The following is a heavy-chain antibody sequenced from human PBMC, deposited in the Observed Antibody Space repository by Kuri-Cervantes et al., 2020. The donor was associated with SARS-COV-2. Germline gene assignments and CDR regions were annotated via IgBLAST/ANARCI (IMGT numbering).Heavy chain of an antibody. CDR1: GASITHHY. CDR2: INHSGST. D-gene: IGHD2-2*01. Sequence: SETLSLTCTVSGASITHHYWSWIRQPPGKGLEWIGEINHSGSTNYNPSLKSRVTISVDTSKNQFSLKLSSVTAADTAVYYCARGRRGVPATVFDYWGQGTLVTVSS. CDR3: ARGRRGVPATVFDY. V-gene: IGHV4-34*01. J-gene: IGHJ4*02.